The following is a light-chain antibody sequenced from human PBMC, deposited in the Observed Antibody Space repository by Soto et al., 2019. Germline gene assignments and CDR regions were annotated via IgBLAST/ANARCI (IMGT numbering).Light chain of an antibody. CDR1: QSISNY. CDR3: QQSYSTPRT. V-gene: IGKV1-39*01. J-gene: IGKJ1*01. CDR2: AAS. Sequence: DIQMTQSPSSLSASVGDRVTITCRASQSISNYLNWYQQKPGKAPQLLIYAASSLQSGVPSRFSGSGSGTDFTLTISSLQPEDFATYYCQQSYSTPRTFGQGTKVDIK.